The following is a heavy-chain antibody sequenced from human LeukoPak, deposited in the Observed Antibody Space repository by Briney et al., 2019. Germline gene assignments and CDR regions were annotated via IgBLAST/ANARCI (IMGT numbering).Heavy chain of an antibody. CDR1: GFTVITND. D-gene: IGHD1-14*01. J-gene: IGHJ4*02. CDR3: ARGVEPLAANTLAY. CDR2: LYSDGNT. Sequence: PGGSLRLSCAASGFTVITNDMTWVRQAPGQGLEWGSVLYSDGNTKYADSVQGRFTISRDNSKNTLYLEMNSLSPDDTAVYYCARGVEPLAANTLAYWGQGTLVTVSS. V-gene: IGHV3-53*01.